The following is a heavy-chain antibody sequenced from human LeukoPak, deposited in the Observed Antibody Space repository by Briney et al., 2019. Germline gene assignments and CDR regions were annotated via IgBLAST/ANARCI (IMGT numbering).Heavy chain of an antibody. V-gene: IGHV3-23*01. J-gene: IGHJ4*02. CDR2: IGASGGST. Sequence: GGSLRLSCATSGFTFSSYAMSWVRQAPGKGLEWVSGIGASGGSTYYADSVKGRFTISRDNSKNTLYLQMNSLRTEDTAVYYCAKADGYDILTGLDYWGQGTLVTVSS. CDR3: AKADGYDILTGLDY. CDR1: GFTFSSYA. D-gene: IGHD3-9*01.